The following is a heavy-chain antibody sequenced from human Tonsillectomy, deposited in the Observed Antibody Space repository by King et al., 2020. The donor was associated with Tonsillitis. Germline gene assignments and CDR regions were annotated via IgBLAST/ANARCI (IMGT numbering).Heavy chain of an antibody. J-gene: IGHJ5*02. CDR3: ARDRQPLLYPRPEFDP. V-gene: IGHV4-59*01. CDR2: IYYSGST. CDR1: GGSISSYY. D-gene: IGHD2-2*02. Sequence: VQLQESGPGLVKPSETLSLTCTVSGGSISSYYWSWIRQPPGKGLEWMGYIYYSGSTNYNPSLKSRATISVDTSKNQFSLKLSSVTAADTAVYYCARDRQPLLYPRPEFDPWGQGTLVTVSS.